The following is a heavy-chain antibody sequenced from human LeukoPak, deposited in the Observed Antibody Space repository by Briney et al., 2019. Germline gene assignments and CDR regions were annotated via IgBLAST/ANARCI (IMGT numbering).Heavy chain of an antibody. CDR3: ARDGSKVAAAGTGPVTFDI. CDR1: GYTFTSYG. CDR2: ISAYNGKT. Sequence: GASVKVSCKASGYTFTSYGISWVRQAPGQGLEWMGWISAYNGKTNYAQKLQGRVTMTTDTSTSTAYMELRSLRSDDTAVYYCARDGSKVAAAGTGPVTFDIWGQGTMVTVSS. D-gene: IGHD6-13*01. V-gene: IGHV1-18*01. J-gene: IGHJ3*02.